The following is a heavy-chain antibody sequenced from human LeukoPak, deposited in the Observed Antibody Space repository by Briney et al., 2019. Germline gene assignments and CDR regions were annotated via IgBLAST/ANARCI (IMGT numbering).Heavy chain of an antibody. Sequence: GASVKVSCKASGYIFTTNGISWVRQAPGQGLEWMGWISPYNGNTNYAEKVQGRITMTTDTYTRTVFMELGSLTSDDTAVYYCARELSYYGSGNYYQGRGYYFDYWGQGTLLTVSS. CDR1: GYIFTTNG. J-gene: IGHJ4*02. V-gene: IGHV1-18*01. D-gene: IGHD3-10*01. CDR2: ISPYNGNT. CDR3: ARELSYYGSGNYYQGRGYYFDY.